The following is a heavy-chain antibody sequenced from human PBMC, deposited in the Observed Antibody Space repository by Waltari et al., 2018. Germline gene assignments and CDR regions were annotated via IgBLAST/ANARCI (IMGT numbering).Heavy chain of an antibody. Sequence: EVQLVQSGAEVKKPGATVKISCKASGCTFTDYYMHWMQQASGKGLEWMGRVDHEDGVTIYAVKIQGRVTIIADTSTDTAYMVLRSLRSEETAVYYFSTEVFSVSYYYFDYWGQGTPVTVSS. V-gene: IGHV1-69-2*01. D-gene: IGHD1-26*01. CDR1: GCTFTDYY. CDR2: VDHEDGVT. CDR3: STEVFSVSYYYFDY. J-gene: IGHJ4*02.